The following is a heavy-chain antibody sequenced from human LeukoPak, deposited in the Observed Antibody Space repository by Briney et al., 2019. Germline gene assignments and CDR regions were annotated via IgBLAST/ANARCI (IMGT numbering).Heavy chain of an antibody. CDR2: IYSGGST. D-gene: IGHD3-22*01. CDR3: ARDALYYYDSSGYYSGAFDI. Sequence: GGSLRLSCAASGFTVSSNYMSWVRQAPGKGLEWVSVIYSGGSTYYADSVKGRFTISRDNSKNTLYLQMNSLRAEDTAVYYCARDALYYYDSSGYYSGAFDIWGQGTMVTVSS. CDR1: GFTVSSNY. V-gene: IGHV3-53*01. J-gene: IGHJ3*02.